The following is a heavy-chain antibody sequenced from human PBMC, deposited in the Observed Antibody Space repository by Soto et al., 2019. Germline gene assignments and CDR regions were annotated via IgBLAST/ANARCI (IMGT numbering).Heavy chain of an antibody. CDR3: ARSSTILPKYYFDY. V-gene: IGHV1-18*01. D-gene: IGHD3-3*01. CDR2: ISAYNGNT. Sequence: ASVKVSCKASGYTFTSYGISWVRQAPGQGLEWMGWISAYNGNTNYAQKIQGRVTMTTDTSTSTAYMELRSLRSDDTAVYYCARSSTILPKYYFDYWGQGTLVTVSS. CDR1: GYTFTSYG. J-gene: IGHJ4*02.